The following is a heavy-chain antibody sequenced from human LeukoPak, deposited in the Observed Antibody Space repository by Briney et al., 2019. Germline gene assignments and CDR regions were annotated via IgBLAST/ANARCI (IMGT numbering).Heavy chain of an antibody. D-gene: IGHD3-22*01. Sequence: SQTLSLTCTVSGGSISSGDYYWSWIRQPPGKGLEWIGYIYYSGSTYYNPSLKSRVTISVDTSKNQFSLKLSSVTAADTAVYYCARDLDSSGCLGYWGQGTLVTVSS. CDR2: IYYSGST. CDR1: GGSISSGDYY. CDR3: ARDLDSSGCLGY. J-gene: IGHJ4*02. V-gene: IGHV4-30-4*01.